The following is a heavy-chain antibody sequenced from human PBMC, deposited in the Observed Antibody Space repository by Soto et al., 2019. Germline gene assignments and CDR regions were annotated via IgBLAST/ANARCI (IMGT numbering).Heavy chain of an antibody. Sequence: GGSLRLSCAASGFTFSSYGMHWVRQAPGKGLEWVAVISYDGSNKYYADSVKGRFTISRDNSKNTLYLQMNSLRAEDTAVYYCAKDLEDYWGQGTLVTVS. V-gene: IGHV3-30*18. CDR3: AKDLEDY. J-gene: IGHJ4*02. CDR2: ISYDGSNK. CDR1: GFTFSSYG.